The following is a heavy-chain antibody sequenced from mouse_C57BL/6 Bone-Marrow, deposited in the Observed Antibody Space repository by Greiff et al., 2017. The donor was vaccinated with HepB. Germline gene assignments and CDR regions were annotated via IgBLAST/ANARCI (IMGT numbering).Heavy chain of an antibody. Sequence: QVQLQQSGAELVRPGTSVKVSCKASGYAFTNYLIEWVKQRPGQGLEWIGVINPGSGGTNYNEKFKGKATLTADKSSSTAYMQLSSLTSEDSAVYFCARDWGYDGYYYFDYWGQGTTLTVSS. V-gene: IGHV1-54*01. J-gene: IGHJ2*01. CDR2: INPGSGGT. CDR1: GYAFTNYL. D-gene: IGHD2-3*01. CDR3: ARDWGYDGYYYFDY.